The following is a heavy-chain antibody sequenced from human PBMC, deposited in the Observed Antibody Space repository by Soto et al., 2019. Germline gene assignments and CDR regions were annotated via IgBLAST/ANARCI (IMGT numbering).Heavy chain of an antibody. Sequence: GGSLRLSCAASGFTFSSYGMHWVRQAPGKGLEWVAVIWYDGSNKYYADSVKGRFTISRDNSKNTLYLQMNSLRAEDTAVYYCARTYYYDSSGYYSLSYYFDYWGQGTLVTVS. D-gene: IGHD3-22*01. J-gene: IGHJ4*02. CDR3: ARTYYYDSSGYYSLSYYFDY. CDR2: IWYDGSNK. V-gene: IGHV3-33*01. CDR1: GFTFSSYG.